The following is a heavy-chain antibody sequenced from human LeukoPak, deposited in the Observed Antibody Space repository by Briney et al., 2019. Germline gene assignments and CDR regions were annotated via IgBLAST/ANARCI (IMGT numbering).Heavy chain of an antibody. CDR1: GGSFSGYY. CDR3: ACARPTGDLRN. D-gene: IGHD7-27*01. V-gene: IGHV4-34*01. CDR2: INHSGST. J-gene: IGHJ4*02. Sequence: SETLSLTCAVYGGSFSGYYWSWIRQPPGKGLEWIGEINHSGSTNYNPSLKSRVTISVDTSKNQFSLKLSSVTAADTAVYYCACARPTGDLRNWGQGTLVTVSS.